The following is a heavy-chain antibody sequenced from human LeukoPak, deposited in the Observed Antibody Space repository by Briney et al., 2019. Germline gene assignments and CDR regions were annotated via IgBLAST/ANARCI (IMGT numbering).Heavy chain of an antibody. CDR3: ARDKELLWFGEGGKGVYFDY. D-gene: IGHD3-10*01. CDR1: GYTFTGYY. V-gene: IGHV1-2*02. CDR2: INPNSGGT. J-gene: IGHJ4*02. Sequence: ASVKVSCKASGYTFTGYYMHWVRQAPGQGLEWMGWINPNSGGTNYAQKFQGRVTMTRDTSISTAYMELSTLRSDDTAVYYCARDKELLWFGEGGKGVYFDYWGQGTLVTVSS.